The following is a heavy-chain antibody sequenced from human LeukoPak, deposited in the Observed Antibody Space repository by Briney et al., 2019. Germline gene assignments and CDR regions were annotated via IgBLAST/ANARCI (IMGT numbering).Heavy chain of an antibody. CDR2: ISWNSGSI. Sequence: TGGSLRLSCAASGFTFDDYAMHWVRQAPGKGLEWVSGISWNSGSIGYADSVKGRFTISRDNAKNSLYLQMNSLRAEDTALYYCAKDPNYGDYGAYYFDYWGQGTLVTVSS. V-gene: IGHV3-9*01. J-gene: IGHJ4*02. CDR1: GFTFDDYA. D-gene: IGHD4-17*01. CDR3: AKDPNYGDYGAYYFDY.